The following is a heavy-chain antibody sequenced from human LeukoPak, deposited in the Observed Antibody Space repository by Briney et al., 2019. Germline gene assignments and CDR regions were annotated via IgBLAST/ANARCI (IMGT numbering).Heavy chain of an antibody. Sequence: PGGSLRLSCAASGFTFSSYEMNWVRQAPGKGLEWVSYISSSGSTIYYADSVKGRFTISRDNAKNSLYLQMNSLRAEDTAVYYCARDFPVYGSDHYYMDVWGKGTTVTISS. CDR1: GFTFSSYE. J-gene: IGHJ6*03. CDR2: ISSSGSTI. CDR3: ARDFPVYGSDHYYMDV. V-gene: IGHV3-48*03. D-gene: IGHD3-10*01.